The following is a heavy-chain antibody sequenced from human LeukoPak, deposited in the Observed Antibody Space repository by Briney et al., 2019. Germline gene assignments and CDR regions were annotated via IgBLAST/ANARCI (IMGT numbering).Heavy chain of an antibody. CDR1: GGSISSYY. CDR2: IYYSGST. Sequence: PSETLSLTCTVSGGSISSYYWSWIRQPPGKGLEWIGYIYYSGSTNYNPSLKSRVTISVDTSKNRFSLKLSSVTAADTAVYYCARGLYSSSWYGVDYWGQGTLVTVSS. D-gene: IGHD6-13*01. J-gene: IGHJ4*02. CDR3: ARGLYSSSWYGVDY. V-gene: IGHV4-59*01.